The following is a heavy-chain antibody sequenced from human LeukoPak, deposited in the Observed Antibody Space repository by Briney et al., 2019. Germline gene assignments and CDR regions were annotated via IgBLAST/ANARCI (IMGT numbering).Heavy chain of an antibody. CDR1: GFTFSSYA. Sequence: QTGGSLRLSCAASGFTFSSYAMSWVRQAPGKGLEWVSAISGSGGSTYYADPVKGRFTISRDNSKNTLYLQMNSLRAEDTAVYYCAKQVYYYYYMDVWGKGTTVTVSS. CDR2: ISGSGGST. J-gene: IGHJ6*03. CDR3: AKQVYYYYYMDV. V-gene: IGHV3-23*01.